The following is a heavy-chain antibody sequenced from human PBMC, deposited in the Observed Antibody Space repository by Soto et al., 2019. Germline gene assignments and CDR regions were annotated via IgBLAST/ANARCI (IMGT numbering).Heavy chain of an antibody. J-gene: IGHJ5*02. D-gene: IGHD6-25*01. Sequence: SETLSLTCSVSGGPIRTSSYYWGWIRQPPGKGLEWIGSIYYSGNTDYNPSLKSRVTISVDTSKNQFSLKLSSVTATDTALYHCVTYASGGRWFDPWGQGTLVTVS. CDR2: IYYSGNT. V-gene: IGHV4-39*01. CDR3: VTYASGGRWFDP. CDR1: GGPIRTSSYY.